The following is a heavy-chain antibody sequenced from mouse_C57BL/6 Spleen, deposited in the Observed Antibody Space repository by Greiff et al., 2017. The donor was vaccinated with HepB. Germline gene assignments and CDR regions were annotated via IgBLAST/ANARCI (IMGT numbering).Heavy chain of an antibody. Sequence: VMLVESGPGLVQPSQSLSITCTVSGFSLTSYGVHWVRQSPGKGLEWLGVIWSGGSTDYNAAFISRLSISKDNSKSQVFFKMNSLQADDTAIYYCARRGILDSNCAMDYWGQGTSVTVSS. CDR1: GFSLTSYG. CDR2: IWSGGST. CDR3: ARRGILDSNCAMDY. D-gene: IGHD2-5*01. V-gene: IGHV2-2*01. J-gene: IGHJ4*01.